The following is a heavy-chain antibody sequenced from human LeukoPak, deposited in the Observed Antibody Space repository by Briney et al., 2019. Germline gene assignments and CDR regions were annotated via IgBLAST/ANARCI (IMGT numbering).Heavy chain of an antibody. Sequence: GGSLRLSCAASGISFRSYGMHWVRQAPGKGLEWVAVISYDGSNKYYADSVKGRFTISRDNSKNTLYLQMNSLRAEDTAVYYCAKDLGDYDGNSDLNYWGQGTLVTVSS. CDR1: GISFRSYG. J-gene: IGHJ4*02. CDR3: AKDLGDYDGNSDLNY. CDR2: ISYDGSNK. V-gene: IGHV3-30*18. D-gene: IGHD4-23*01.